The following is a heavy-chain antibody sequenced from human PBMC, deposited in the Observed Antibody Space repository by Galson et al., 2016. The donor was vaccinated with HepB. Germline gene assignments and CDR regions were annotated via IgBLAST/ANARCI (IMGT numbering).Heavy chain of an antibody. CDR1: GFTFEDYT. V-gene: IGHV3-9*03. D-gene: IGHD2-2*01. J-gene: IGHJ4*02. Sequence: SLRLSCAASGFTFEDYTMHWVRQAPGKGLEWVSSISCHSRNIGYADSVKGRFTISRDNAKSSVYPEMNSLRSEDMALYYCAKGDCSTSSCFSLHYWGQGTLVTVSS. CDR3: AKGDCSTSSCFSLHY. CDR2: ISCHSRNI.